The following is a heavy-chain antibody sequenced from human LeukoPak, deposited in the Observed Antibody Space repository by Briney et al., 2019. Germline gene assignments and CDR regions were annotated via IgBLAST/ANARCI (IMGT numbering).Heavy chain of an antibody. CDR1: GFTFSSYA. CDR3: ARVATMVRGAIIGSIDY. Sequence: PGRSLRLSCAASGFTFSSYAMHWVRQAPGKGLEWVAIISYDGSYKSNADSVKGRFTISRDNSKNTLYLQMNSLRAEDTAVYYCARVATMVRGAIIGSIDYWGQGTLVTVSS. J-gene: IGHJ4*02. D-gene: IGHD3-10*01. CDR2: ISYDGSYK. V-gene: IGHV3-30*04.